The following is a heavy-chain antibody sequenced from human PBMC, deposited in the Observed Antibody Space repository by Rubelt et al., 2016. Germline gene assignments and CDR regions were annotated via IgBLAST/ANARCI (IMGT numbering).Heavy chain of an antibody. V-gene: IGHV4-59*04. CDR1: GGSISKYY. CDR2: VDFSGNP. J-gene: IGHJ6*02. Sequence: QVQLQESGPGLVKPSETLSLTCTVSGGSISKYYWSWIRQPPGKGLEWIASVDFSGNPYYNPSLKSRVTISVDTSKNQFSRKRSAVTAADTAGYYCARGGEQQLGPYYYVMDVWGQGTTVTVSS. D-gene: IGHD6-13*01. CDR3: ARGGEQQLGPYYYVMDV.